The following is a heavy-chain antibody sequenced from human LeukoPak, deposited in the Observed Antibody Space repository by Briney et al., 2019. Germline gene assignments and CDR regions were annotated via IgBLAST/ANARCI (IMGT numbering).Heavy chain of an antibody. CDR2: IYTSGST. V-gene: IGHV4-61*02. CDR1: GGSISSGSYY. CDR3: AGRLVGATIKGYYYYYMDV. D-gene: IGHD1-26*01. J-gene: IGHJ6*03. Sequence: PSETLSLTCTVSGGSISSGSYYWSWIRQPAGKGLEWIGRIYTSGSTNYNPSLKSRVTMSVDTSKNQFSLKLSSVTAADTAVYYCAGRLVGATIKGYYYYYMDVWGKGTTVTISS.